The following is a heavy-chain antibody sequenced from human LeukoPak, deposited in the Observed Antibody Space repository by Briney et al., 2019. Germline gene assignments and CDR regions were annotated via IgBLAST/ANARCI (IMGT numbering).Heavy chain of an antibody. CDR1: GGSISSYY. CDR3: ARETMVRGVITDDY. CDR2: IYYSGST. V-gene: IGHV4-59*01. J-gene: IGHJ4*02. Sequence: PSEPLSLPCTLSGGSISSYYWSWIRQPPGKGREWIGYIYYSGSTNYNPSLKSRVTISVDTSKNQFSLKLGSVTAADTAVYYCARETMVRGVITDDYWGQGTLVTVSS. D-gene: IGHD3-10*01.